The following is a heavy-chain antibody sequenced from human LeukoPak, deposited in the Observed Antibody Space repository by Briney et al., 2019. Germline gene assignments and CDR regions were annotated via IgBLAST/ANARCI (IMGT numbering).Heavy chain of an antibody. Sequence: ASVKVSCKASGYTLTGYYMHWVRQAPGQGLEWMGWINPNSGGTNYAQKFQGRVTMTRDTSISTAYMELSRLRSDDTAVYYCARGYGGNSLYYFDYWGQGTLVTVSS. CDR3: ARGYGGNSLYYFDY. CDR1: GYTLTGYY. CDR2: INPNSGGT. V-gene: IGHV1-2*02. D-gene: IGHD4-23*01. J-gene: IGHJ4*02.